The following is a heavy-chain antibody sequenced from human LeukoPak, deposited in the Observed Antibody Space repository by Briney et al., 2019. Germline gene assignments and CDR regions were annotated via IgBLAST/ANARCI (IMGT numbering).Heavy chain of an antibody. CDR1: GYTFTGYY. V-gene: IGHV1-2*02. D-gene: IGHD2-21*01. CDR2: INPNSGGT. Sequence: ASVKVSCKASGYTFTGYYMHWVRQAPGQGLEWMGWINPNSGGTNYAQKFQGRVTMTRDTSISTAYMELSRLRSDDTAVYYCARDLSGGGDSSFDYWGQGTLVTVSS. CDR3: ARDLSGGGDSSFDY. J-gene: IGHJ4*02.